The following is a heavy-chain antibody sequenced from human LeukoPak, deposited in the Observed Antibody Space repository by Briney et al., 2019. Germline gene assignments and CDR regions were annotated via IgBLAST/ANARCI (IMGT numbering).Heavy chain of an antibody. J-gene: IGHJ4*02. CDR3: ARDRAGYNWVDY. CDR2: ISSSSSHI. Sequence: GGSLRLSCVGSGFTFTRHSMNWVRQAPGKGLGWISYISSSSSHIYYSDSVKGRFIISRDNAKNSVYLQMNSLRAGDTAVYFCARDRAGYNWVDYWGQGTLVSVSS. CDR1: GFTFTRHS. D-gene: IGHD5-24*01. V-gene: IGHV3-48*01.